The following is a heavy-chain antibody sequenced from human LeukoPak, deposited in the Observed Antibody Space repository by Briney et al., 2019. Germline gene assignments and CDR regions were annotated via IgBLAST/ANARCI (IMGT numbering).Heavy chain of an antibody. J-gene: IGHJ3*02. CDR3: ATSVRTHGLRYFTDAFDI. V-gene: IGHV1-8*02. D-gene: IGHD3-9*01. CDR2: MNPNSGNT. Sequence: ASVKVSCKASGYTFTSYYMHWVRQAPGQGLEWMGWMNPNSGNTGYAQKFQGRVTMTRNTSISTAYMELSSLRSEDTAVYYCATSVRTHGLRYFTDAFDIWGQGTMVTVSS. CDR1: GYTFTSYY.